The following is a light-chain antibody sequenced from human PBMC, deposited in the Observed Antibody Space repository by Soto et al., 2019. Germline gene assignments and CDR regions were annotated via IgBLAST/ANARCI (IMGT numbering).Light chain of an antibody. Sequence: DIQMTQSPSTLSASVGDRVTITCRASQSIGNWLAWYQQKPGKAPNLLIYKASSLESGVPSRFSGSGSGTEFTITISSLQPDDFATYYCQQYNNSFGGGTKVDIK. J-gene: IGKJ4*01. CDR1: QSIGNW. CDR2: KAS. V-gene: IGKV1-5*03. CDR3: QQYNNS.